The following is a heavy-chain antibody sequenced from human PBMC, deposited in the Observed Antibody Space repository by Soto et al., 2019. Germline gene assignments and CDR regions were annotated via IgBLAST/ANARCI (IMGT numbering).Heavy chain of an antibody. CDR2: INPSGGST. D-gene: IGHD6-19*01. CDR3: ARDVAVAPAADYYGMDV. CDR1: GYTFTSYY. Sequence: ASVKVSCKASGYTFTSYYMHWVRQAPGQGLEWMGIINPSGGSTSYAQKFQGRVTMTRDTSTSTVYMELSSLRSEDTAVYYCARDVAVAPAADYYGMDVWGQGTTVTVSS. J-gene: IGHJ6*02. V-gene: IGHV1-46*01.